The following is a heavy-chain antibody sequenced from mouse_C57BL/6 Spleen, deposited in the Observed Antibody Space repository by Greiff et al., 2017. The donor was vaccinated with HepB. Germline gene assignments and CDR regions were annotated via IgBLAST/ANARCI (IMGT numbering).Heavy chain of an antibody. V-gene: IGHV5-17*01. D-gene: IGHD1-1*01. CDR2: ISSGSSTI. J-gene: IGHJ1*03. CDR3: ARDYYGSSYDWYFDV. CDR1: GFTFSDYG. Sequence: EVQGVESGGGLVKPGGSLKLSCAASGFTFSDYGMHWVRQAPEKGLEWVAYISSGSSTIYYADTVKGRFTISRDNAKNTLFLQMTSLRSEDPAMYYCARDYYGSSYDWYFDVWGTGTTVTVSS.